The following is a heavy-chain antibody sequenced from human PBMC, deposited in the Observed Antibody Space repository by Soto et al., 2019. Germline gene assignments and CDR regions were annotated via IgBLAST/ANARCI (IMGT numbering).Heavy chain of an antibody. CDR1: GGSITRGGYY. J-gene: IGHJ6*02. CDR3: ARESRRYTSSVGFYNGMDV. CDR2: IYNSGSR. Sequence: SETLSLTCNVSGGSITRGGYYWTWIRQHPGKGLEWIGYIYNSGSRYYNPSLKSRLTISMDTSNNQSSLRMTSVTAADTAIYYCARESRRYTSSVGFYNGMDVWGHGTTVTVSS. D-gene: IGHD6-6*01. V-gene: IGHV4-31*03.